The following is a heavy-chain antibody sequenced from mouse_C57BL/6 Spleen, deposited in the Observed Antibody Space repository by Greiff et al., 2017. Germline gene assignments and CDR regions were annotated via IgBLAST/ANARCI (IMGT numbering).Heavy chain of an antibody. V-gene: IGHV1-55*01. Sequence: QVQLKQSGAELVKPGASVKMSCKASGYTFTSYWITWVKQRPGQGLEWIGDIYPGSGSTNYNEKFKGKATLTVDTSSSTAYMQRSSLTSEDSAVYYCARNRATVVDYAMDYWGQGTSVTVSS. J-gene: IGHJ4*01. CDR2: IYPGSGST. CDR3: ARNRATVVDYAMDY. CDR1: GYTFTSYW. D-gene: IGHD1-1*01.